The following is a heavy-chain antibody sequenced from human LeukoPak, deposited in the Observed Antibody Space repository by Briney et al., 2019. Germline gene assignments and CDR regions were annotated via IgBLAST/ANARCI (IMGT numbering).Heavy chain of an antibody. J-gene: IGHJ4*02. CDR1: GGSINSGTFY. V-gene: IGHV4-39*01. D-gene: IGHD1-26*01. CDR2: MYYDGSS. CDR3: ARRSDSGSDDGEDYFDY. Sequence: PSETLSLTCTVSGGSINSGTFYCGWIRQPPGQGLEWIGSMYYDGSSYYNPSLKSRVTTSVDTSKNQFSLKLTSVTAADTAVYFCARRSDSGSDDGEDYFDYWGQGTLVTVSS.